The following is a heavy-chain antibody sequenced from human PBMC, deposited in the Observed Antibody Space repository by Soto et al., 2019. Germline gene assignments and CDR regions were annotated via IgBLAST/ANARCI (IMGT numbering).Heavy chain of an antibody. CDR2: VLVAGST. CDR1: GFTCSSYD. D-gene: IGHD2-8*02. CDR3: AKANATGGGAFDI. V-gene: IGHV3-23*01. J-gene: IGHJ3*02. Sequence: GGSLRLSCAVPGFTCSSYDMSWVRQAPGKGLEWVSTVLVAGSTHYPDSVKGRFTISRDNSKNTLFLQMNSLTAGDTAVYYCAKANATGGGAFDICGQGTMVTVSS.